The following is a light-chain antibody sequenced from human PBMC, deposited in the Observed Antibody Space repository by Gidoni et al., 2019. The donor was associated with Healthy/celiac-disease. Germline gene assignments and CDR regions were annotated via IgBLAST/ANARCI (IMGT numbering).Light chain of an antibody. CDR2: LGS. CDR3: MQALQPLYT. CDR1: HRLLHRTGYNS. J-gene: IGKJ2*01. Sequence: DIVMTQSPLSLHVNAVEPASISCRSSHRLLHRTGYNSLDWYLQKPGQSLHLLIYLGSNRASGVPDRFSGSGSGTDFTLKISRVEAEDVGVYYFMQALQPLYTFGQGTKLEIK. V-gene: IGKV2-28*01.